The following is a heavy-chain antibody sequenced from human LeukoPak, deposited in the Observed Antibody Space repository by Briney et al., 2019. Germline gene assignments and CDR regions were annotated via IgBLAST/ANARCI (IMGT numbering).Heavy chain of an antibody. D-gene: IGHD3-10*01. CDR2: IYYSGST. Sequence: SETLSLTCTVSGGSISSYYWSWIRQPPGKGLEWIGYIYYSGSTNYNPFLKSRVTISVDTSKNQFSLKLSSVTAADTAVYYCARDGDFEDGSGSYYTMDVWGQGTTVTVSS. CDR3: ARDGDFEDGSGSYYTMDV. J-gene: IGHJ6*02. V-gene: IGHV4-59*01. CDR1: GGSISSYY.